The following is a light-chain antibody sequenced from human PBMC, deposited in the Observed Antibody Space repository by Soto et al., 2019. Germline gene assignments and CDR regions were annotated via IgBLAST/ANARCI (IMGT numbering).Light chain of an antibody. V-gene: IGKV4-1*01. CDR1: QSVLYSSNNKNY. J-gene: IGKJ2*01. Sequence: DIAVTQSPDSLAVSLGERATINCKSSQSVLYSSNNKNYLAWYQQKPGQPPNLLVYWASTRESGVPDRFSGSGSGTDFTLTISSRQAEDVAVYYCQQYYTTPPTFGQGTKLEIK. CDR3: QQYYTTPPT. CDR2: WAS.